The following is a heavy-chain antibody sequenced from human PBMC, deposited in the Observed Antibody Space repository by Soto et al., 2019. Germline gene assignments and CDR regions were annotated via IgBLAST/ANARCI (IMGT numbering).Heavy chain of an antibody. Sequence: PSETLSLTCAVSGGSFTSNNWWTWVRQPPGQGLEWIGEIYRTGSTNYNPSLKSRVTISLDKSENQFSLKVTSLTAADTAVYYCASRDPGTSVDYWGQGTLITVSS. D-gene: IGHD1-7*01. V-gene: IGHV4-4*02. CDR2: IYRTGST. J-gene: IGHJ4*02. CDR1: GGSFTSNNW. CDR3: ASRDPGTSVDY.